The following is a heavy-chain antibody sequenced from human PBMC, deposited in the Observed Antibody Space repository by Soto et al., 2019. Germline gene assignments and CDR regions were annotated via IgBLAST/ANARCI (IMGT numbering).Heavy chain of an antibody. CDR1: GFIFGSYS. J-gene: IGHJ4*02. CDR2: ISSSGGTT. D-gene: IGHD3-3*01. Sequence: QAQVIESGGGVVQPGGSLRLSYTTSGFIFGSYSMHWFRQAPGKRLEWVAVISSSGGTTIYADSVKGRFTISRDHSKNTLSPQMNRLRVEDTAVYYCAREAEFLQWIFDNWGQGIPVTVSS. V-gene: IGHV3-30-3*01. CDR3: AREAEFLQWIFDN.